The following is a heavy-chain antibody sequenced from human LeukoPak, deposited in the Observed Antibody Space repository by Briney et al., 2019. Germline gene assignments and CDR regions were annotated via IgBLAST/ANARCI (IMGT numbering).Heavy chain of an antibody. V-gene: IGHV3-7*01. Sequence: GGSLRLSCAASGFTFSSYWMSWVRQAPGKGLEWVANIKQDGSEKYYVDSVKGRFTISRDNAKSSLYLQMNSLRAEDTAVYYCARDVGLYSSSWNDYWDQGTLVTVSS. D-gene: IGHD6-13*01. CDR2: IKQDGSEK. CDR3: ARDVGLYSSSWNDY. J-gene: IGHJ4*02. CDR1: GFTFSSYW.